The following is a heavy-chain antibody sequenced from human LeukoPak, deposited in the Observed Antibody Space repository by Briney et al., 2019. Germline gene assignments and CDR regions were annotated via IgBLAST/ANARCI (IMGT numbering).Heavy chain of an antibody. V-gene: IGHV4-34*01. D-gene: IGHD2-2*02. J-gene: IGHJ4*02. CDR1: GGSFSGYY. Sequence: PSETLSLTCAVYGGSFSGYYWSWIRQPPGKGLEWIGEINHSGSTNYNPSLKSRVTISVDTSKYQFSLKLCSVTAADTAVYYCARGRRLLYLDYWGQGTLVTVSS. CDR3: ARGRRLLYLDY. CDR2: INHSGST.